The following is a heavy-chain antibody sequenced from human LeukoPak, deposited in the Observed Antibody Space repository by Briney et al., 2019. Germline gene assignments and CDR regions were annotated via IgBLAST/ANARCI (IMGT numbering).Heavy chain of an antibody. V-gene: IGHV5-51*01. J-gene: IGHJ4*02. CDR2: IYPGDSDT. CDR1: GYSFTSYW. CDR3: ARSYYDILTGYYSYYFDY. Sequence: GESLKTSCKGSGYSFTSYWIGWVRQMPGKGLEWMGIIYPGDSDTRYSPSFQGQVTISADKSISTAYLQWSSLKASDTAMYYCARSYYDILTGYYSYYFDYWGQGTLVTVSS. D-gene: IGHD3-9*01.